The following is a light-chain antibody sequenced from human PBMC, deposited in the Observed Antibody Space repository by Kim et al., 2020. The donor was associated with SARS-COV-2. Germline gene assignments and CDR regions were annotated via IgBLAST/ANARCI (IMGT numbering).Light chain of an antibody. CDR1: EGISNF. CDR3: QHYDSYPWT. CDR2: ETS. J-gene: IGKJ1*01. Sequence: ASAGDRVTSTCRASEGISNFLAWYQQRPGKAPKLLIYETSGLQSGVPSRFSGSKSGTHFTLTIDSLQPEDFATYYCQHYDSYPWTFDQGTKVDIK. V-gene: IGKV1-27*01.